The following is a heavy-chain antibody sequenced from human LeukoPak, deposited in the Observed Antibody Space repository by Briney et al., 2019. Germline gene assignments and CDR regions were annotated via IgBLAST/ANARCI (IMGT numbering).Heavy chain of an antibody. V-gene: IGHV2-70*11. CDR1: GFSLNTTKMC. D-gene: IGHD3-10*01. CDR3: ARIFMLRGGEFDY. J-gene: IGHJ4*02. Sequence: SGPALVNPTQTLTLTCTFSGFSLNTTKMCVAWIRQPPGKALEWLARIDWDDDKYYSPSLKTRLTISRDTSKGQVVLKMTNMDPVDTATFYCARIFMLRGGEFDYWGQGILVTVSS. CDR2: IDWDDDK.